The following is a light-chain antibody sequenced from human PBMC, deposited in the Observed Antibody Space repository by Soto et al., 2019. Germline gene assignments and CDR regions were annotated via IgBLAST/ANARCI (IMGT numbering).Light chain of an antibody. V-gene: IGKV1-5*01. J-gene: IGKJ1*01. Sequence: DIQMTQSPSSLSASVGDRVTITCRASQSISSYLNWYQQKPGKAPKLLIYDGSSLKSGVPSRFSGSGSGTDFTLTISSLHPDDFATYYCQQYDTYSSFGQGTKVDIK. CDR1: QSISSY. CDR2: DGS. CDR3: QQYDTYSS.